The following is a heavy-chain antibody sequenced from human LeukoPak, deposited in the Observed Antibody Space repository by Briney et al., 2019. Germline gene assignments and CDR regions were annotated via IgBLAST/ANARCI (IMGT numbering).Heavy chain of an antibody. CDR1: GFTFSSYW. J-gene: IGHJ3*02. D-gene: IGHD3/OR15-3a*01. CDR3: ARDRPWTNQAFDI. V-gene: IGHV3-74*01. CDR2: VNWNGGAT. Sequence: GGSLRLSCAASGFTFSSYWMHWVRQAPGKGLEWVSGVNWNGGATGYADSVKGRFTISRDNSKNTLYLQMNSLRAEDTAVYYCARDRPWTNQAFDIWGQGTMVTVSS.